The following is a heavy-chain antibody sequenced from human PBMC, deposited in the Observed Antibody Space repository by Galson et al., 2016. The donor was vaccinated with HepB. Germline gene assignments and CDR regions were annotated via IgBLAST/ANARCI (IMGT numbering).Heavy chain of an antibody. CDR3: ARDMESSIWPGWFDP. CDR2: IYSSGHT. J-gene: IGHJ5*02. Sequence: SETLSLTCTVSGGSINSYYWSWIRQSVGKGLEWIGRIYSSGHTNYNPSLKSRATMSVDRSKKQVSLEVSSVTAADTAVYYCARDMESSIWPGWFDPWGQGIRVTVSS. CDR1: GGSINSYY. V-gene: IGHV4-4*07. D-gene: IGHD6-13*01.